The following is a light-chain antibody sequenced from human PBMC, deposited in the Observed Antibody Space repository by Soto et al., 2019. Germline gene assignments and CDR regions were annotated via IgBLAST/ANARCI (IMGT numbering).Light chain of an antibody. CDR3: QQYGRSPWT. CDR1: QSVTNSF. J-gene: IGKJ1*01. V-gene: IGKV3-20*01. Sequence: EIVLTQSPGTLSLSPGERATLSCRASQSVTNSFLAWYQHKPGQAPTLLISGASSRATAIPDRFSGSGSGTDFTLTISGLEPEDFAVYYCQQYGRSPWTFGQGTKVEIK. CDR2: GAS.